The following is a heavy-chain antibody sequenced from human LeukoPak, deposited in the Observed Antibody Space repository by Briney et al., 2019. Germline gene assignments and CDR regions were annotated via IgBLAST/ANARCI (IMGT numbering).Heavy chain of an antibody. D-gene: IGHD4-17*01. CDR2: ISHIGGT. V-gene: IGHV4-59*11. J-gene: IGHJ3*02. CDR1: GDSFSSHY. Sequence: SETLSLTCAVSGDSFSSHYWTWIRQSPGTGLEWIGYISHIGGTNYNPSLKSRVTISIDTSKNQFSLKLRPVTAADTAVYYCARDLVTVTKGFDIWGQGTMVSVSS. CDR3: ARDLVTVTKGFDI.